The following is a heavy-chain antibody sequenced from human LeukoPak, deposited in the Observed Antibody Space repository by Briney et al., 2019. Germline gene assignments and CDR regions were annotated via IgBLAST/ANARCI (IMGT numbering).Heavy chain of an antibody. V-gene: IGHV4-4*07. Sequence: SETLSLTCAVSGGSISTYYWSWIRQPAGKGLEWIGRMYISGETNYNPSLKSRVTMSLDTSKNHFSLKLNSVTAADTAVYYCASGIQGAGNNYWGQGTLVTVSS. CDR2: MYISGET. CDR3: ASGIQGAGNNY. J-gene: IGHJ4*02. CDR1: GGSISTYY. D-gene: IGHD6-19*01.